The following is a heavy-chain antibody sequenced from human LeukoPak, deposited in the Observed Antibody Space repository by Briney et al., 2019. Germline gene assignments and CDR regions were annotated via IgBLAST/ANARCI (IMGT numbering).Heavy chain of an antibody. CDR2: ISSSGSTI. J-gene: IGHJ4*02. CDR1: GFTVSSYE. Sequence: GGSLRLSCAASGFTVSSYEMNWVGQARGKGLEWVSYISSSGSTIYYADSVKGRFTISRDNAKNSLYLQMNSLRAEDTAVYYCARGGAVARLWVSNYFDYWGQGTLVTVSS. V-gene: IGHV3-48*03. D-gene: IGHD6-19*01. CDR3: ARGGAVARLWVSNYFDY.